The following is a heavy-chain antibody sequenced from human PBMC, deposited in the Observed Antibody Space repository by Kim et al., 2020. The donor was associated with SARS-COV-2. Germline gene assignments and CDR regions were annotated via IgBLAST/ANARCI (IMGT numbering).Heavy chain of an antibody. V-gene: IGHV3-30*18. CDR1: GFTFSSYG. D-gene: IGHD4-4*01. Sequence: GGSLRLSCAASGFTFSSYGMHWVRQAPGKGLEWVAVISYDGSNKYYADSVKGRLTISRDNSKNTLYLQMNSLRAEDTAVYYCAKGYSGGFDYWGQGTLVTVSS. CDR2: ISYDGSNK. J-gene: IGHJ4*02. CDR3: AKGYSGGFDY.